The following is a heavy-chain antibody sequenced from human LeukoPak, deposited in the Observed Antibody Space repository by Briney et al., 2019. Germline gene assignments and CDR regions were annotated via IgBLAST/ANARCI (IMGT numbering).Heavy chain of an antibody. J-gene: IGHJ4*02. Sequence: PGGSLRLSCAASGFTVSSKYMSWVRQAPGKGLEWVSVIYSGGSTYYADSVKGRFTISRDNSKNTLYLQMNSLRAEDTAVYYCARGVYGDSPKYWGQGTLVTVSS. D-gene: IGHD4-17*01. CDR3: ARGVYGDSPKY. CDR2: IYSGGST. CDR1: GFTVSSKY. V-gene: IGHV3-53*01.